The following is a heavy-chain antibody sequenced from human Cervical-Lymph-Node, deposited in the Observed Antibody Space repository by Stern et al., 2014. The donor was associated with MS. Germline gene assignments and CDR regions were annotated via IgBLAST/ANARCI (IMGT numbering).Heavy chain of an antibody. Sequence: QVQLVQSGAGVKQPGSSVMVSCKASRCTLSSYAISWVRQATGQVLEWMGGIITIFGTTNYAQTFQGRVTLTADKCASTAYMDLSSLRSEDTAVYYCARDSGTDTYYDYYGMDIWGQGTTVTVSS. D-gene: IGHD1-1*01. CDR3: ARDSGTDTYYDYYGMDI. V-gene: IGHV1-69*06. CDR2: IITIFGTT. CDR1: RCTLSSYA. J-gene: IGHJ6*02.